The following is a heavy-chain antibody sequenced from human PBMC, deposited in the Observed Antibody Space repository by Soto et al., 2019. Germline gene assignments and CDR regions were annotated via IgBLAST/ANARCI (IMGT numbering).Heavy chain of an antibody. V-gene: IGHV1-18*01. CDR2: ISAYNGNT. CDR1: GYTFTSYG. CDR3: ARDGEGPKLASPYTDY. D-gene: IGHD3-10*01. J-gene: IGHJ4*02. Sequence: QVQLVQSGAEVKKPGASVKVSCKASGYTFTSYGISWVRQAPGQGLEWMGWISAYNGNTNYAQKLQGRVTMTTDTSKSTAYMELRRLRSDDTAVYYCARDGEGPKLASPYTDYWGQVTLVTVSS.